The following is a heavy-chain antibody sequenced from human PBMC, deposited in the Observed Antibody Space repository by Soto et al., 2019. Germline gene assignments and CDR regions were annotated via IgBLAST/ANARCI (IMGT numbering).Heavy chain of an antibody. CDR2: ITGSGGSGSGDIT. V-gene: IGHV3-23*01. CDR1: GFTFSSYA. D-gene: IGHD3-10*01. Sequence: EVQLLESGGGLVQPGGSLRLSCAASGFTFSSYAMRWVRQAPGKGLEWVSSITGSGGSGSGDITYYADSVKGRFTISRDNSQNTLYLQMDSLRAEDTALYYCAKDPRSGFPYRRDYWGQGTLVTVSS. CDR3: AKDPRSGFPYRRDY. J-gene: IGHJ4*02.